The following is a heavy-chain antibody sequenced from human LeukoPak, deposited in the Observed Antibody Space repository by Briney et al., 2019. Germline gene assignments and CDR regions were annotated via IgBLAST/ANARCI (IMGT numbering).Heavy chain of an antibody. V-gene: IGHV3-33*06. CDR1: GFTFSSYG. CDR3: AKDPYPYCSSTSCYNWYFDL. Sequence: PGRSLRLSCAASGFTFSSYGMHWVRQAPGKGLEWVAVIWYDGSNKYYADSVKGRFTISRDNSKNTLYLQMNSLRAEDTAVYYCAKDPYPYCSSTSCYNWYFDLWGRGTLVTVSS. D-gene: IGHD2-2*02. J-gene: IGHJ2*01. CDR2: IWYDGSNK.